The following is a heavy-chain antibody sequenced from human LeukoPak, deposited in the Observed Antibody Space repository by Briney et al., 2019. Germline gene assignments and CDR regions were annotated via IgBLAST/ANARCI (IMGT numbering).Heavy chain of an antibody. V-gene: IGHV4-34*01. CDR3: ARLSTVLRYFDWLQWFDP. CDR1: GGSFSGYY. Sequence: SETLSLTCAVYGGSFSGYYWSWIRQPPGKGLEWIGEINHSGSTNYNPSLKSRVTISVDTSKNQFSLKLSSVTAADTAVYYCARLSTVLRYFDWLQWFDPWGQGTLVTVSS. D-gene: IGHD3-9*01. CDR2: INHSGST. J-gene: IGHJ5*02.